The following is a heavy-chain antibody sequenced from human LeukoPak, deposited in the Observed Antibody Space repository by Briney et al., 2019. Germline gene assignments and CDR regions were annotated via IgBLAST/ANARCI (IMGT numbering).Heavy chain of an antibody. CDR2: ISSRGDST. V-gene: IGHV3-23*01. D-gene: IGHD6-19*01. CDR3: AKGPRPDITVAHTVEN. Sequence: GGSLMLSWAASGFTFSNYAMSWVRQAPERGLEWVSTISSRGDSTYDADSVKGRFTISRDNSKNSLYLQMNNVRVEDTAVYYCAKGPRPDITVAHTVENWGQGTLVTVSS. CDR1: GFTFSNYA. J-gene: IGHJ4*02.